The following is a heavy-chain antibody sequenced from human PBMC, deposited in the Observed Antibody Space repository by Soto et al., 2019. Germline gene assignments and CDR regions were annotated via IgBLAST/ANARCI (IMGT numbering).Heavy chain of an antibody. CDR3: AKHISRDFDFWSGLYYYYGMDV. CDR2: IYPGDSDT. CDR1: GYSFSNFW. D-gene: IGHD3-3*01. J-gene: IGHJ6*02. V-gene: IGHV5-51*01. Sequence: PGESLKISCKGSGYSFSNFWIGWVRQMPGKGLEWMGIIYPGDSDTRYNPSFQGQVTISTDNSINTAYLQWNSLKASDNAIYYCAKHISRDFDFWSGLYYYYGMDVWGQGTTVTVSS.